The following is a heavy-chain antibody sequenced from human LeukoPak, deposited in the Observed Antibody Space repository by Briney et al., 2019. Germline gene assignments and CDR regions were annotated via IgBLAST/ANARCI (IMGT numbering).Heavy chain of an antibody. CDR1: GFSFSSYA. CDR3: ARGANVDY. Sequence: GGSLRLSCAASGFSFSSYAMSWVRQAPGKDLEWVSVISGGGGTTYYADSVKGRFTISRDNAKNSLYLQMNSLRAEDTAVYYCARGANVDYWGQGTLVTVSS. V-gene: IGHV3-23*01. CDR2: ISGGGGTT. D-gene: IGHD3-16*01. J-gene: IGHJ4*02.